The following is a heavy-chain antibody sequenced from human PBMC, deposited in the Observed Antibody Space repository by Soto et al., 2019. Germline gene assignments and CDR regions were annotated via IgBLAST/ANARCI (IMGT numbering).Heavy chain of an antibody. Sequence: ASVKVSCKASGYTFTGYYMHWVRQAPGQGLEWMGWINPNSGGTNYAQKFQGWVTMTRDTSISTAYMELSRLRSDDTAVYYCARDRYGSGSYTLSYYYYYGMDVWGQGTTVTVSS. CDR1: GYTFTGYY. CDR2: INPNSGGT. CDR3: ARDRYGSGSYTLSYYYYYGMDV. J-gene: IGHJ6*02. D-gene: IGHD3-10*01. V-gene: IGHV1-2*04.